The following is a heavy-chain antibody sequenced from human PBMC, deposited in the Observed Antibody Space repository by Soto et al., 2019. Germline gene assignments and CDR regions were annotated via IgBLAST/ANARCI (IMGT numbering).Heavy chain of an antibody. J-gene: IGHJ4*02. D-gene: IGHD6-19*01. V-gene: IGHV4-59*11. Sequence: QVQLQESGPGLVKPSDTLSLTCTVSVGSFSGHDWIWFRQPPGGGLEGFGFIFYSGSTTYNNTPSLKSRVTISVDTSKNQFSLRLSSMTAADTAIYYCARVGSSGWSPDYWGKGTVVTVSS. CDR3: ARVGSSGWSPDY. CDR2: IFYSGST. CDR1: VGSFSGHD.